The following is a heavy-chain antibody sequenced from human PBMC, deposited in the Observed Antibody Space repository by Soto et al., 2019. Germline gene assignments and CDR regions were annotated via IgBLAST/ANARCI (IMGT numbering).Heavy chain of an antibody. D-gene: IGHD4-17*01. Sequence: GGSLRLSCAASEFTFSNYAMNWVRQAPGKGLEWVSSISGSGADTYYTDSVKGRLTISRDNSKNTLYLQMNSLRADDTAVYYCAKDPNGDYVGAFDSWGQGTLVTVSS. V-gene: IGHV3-23*01. CDR3: AKDPNGDYVGAFDS. CDR1: EFTFSNYA. CDR2: ISGSGADT. J-gene: IGHJ4*02.